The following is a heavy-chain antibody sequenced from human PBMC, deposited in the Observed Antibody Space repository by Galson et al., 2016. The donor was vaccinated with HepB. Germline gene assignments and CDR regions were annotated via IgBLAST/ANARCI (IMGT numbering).Heavy chain of an antibody. CDR1: GFSLNSSGLG. CDR2: IYWDDGK. Sequence: PALVKPTQTLTLSCTFSGFSLNSSGLGVGWIRQPPGKALEWLALIYWDDGKRYSPSLKRRLSITKDTSKNLVVLTMTDMDPVDTATYYCARVLDYNSVWRSLDYWGQGTLVTVSS. V-gene: IGHV2-5*02. D-gene: IGHD4/OR15-4a*01. CDR3: ARVLDYNSVWRSLDY. J-gene: IGHJ4*02.